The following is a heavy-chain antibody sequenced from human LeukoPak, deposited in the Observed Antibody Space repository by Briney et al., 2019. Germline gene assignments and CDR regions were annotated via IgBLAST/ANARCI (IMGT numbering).Heavy chain of an antibody. Sequence: SETLSLTCTVSGGSISSSSYYWGWIRQPPGKGLEWIGSIYYSGSTYYNPSLKSRVTISVDTSKNQFSLKLSSVTAADTAVYYCARLKRIPAAILGQQNGAFDIWGQGTMVTVSS. CDR1: GGSISSSSYY. CDR2: IYYSGST. V-gene: IGHV4-39*01. D-gene: IGHD2-2*02. J-gene: IGHJ3*02. CDR3: ARLKRIPAAILGQQNGAFDI.